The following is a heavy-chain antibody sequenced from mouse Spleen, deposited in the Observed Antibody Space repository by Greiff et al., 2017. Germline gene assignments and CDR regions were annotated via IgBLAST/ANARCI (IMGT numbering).Heavy chain of an antibody. J-gene: IGHJ3*01. CDR3: ARNWGGAWFAY. CDR1: GFSLTNCA. Sequence: QVQLQQSGPGLVAPSQSLSITCTVSGFSLTNCAVHWVRQSPGKGLEWLGVIWSDGSTDYNAAFISRLSISKDNAKSQVFFKMNSLQADDTAIYYCARNWGGAWFAYWGQGTLVTVSA. CDR2: IWSDGST. V-gene: IGHV2-4-1*01.